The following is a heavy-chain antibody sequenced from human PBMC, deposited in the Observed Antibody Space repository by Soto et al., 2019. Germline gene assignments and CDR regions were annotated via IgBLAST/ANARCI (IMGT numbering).Heavy chain of an antibody. CDR1: GFTFNDYY. J-gene: IGHJ4*02. D-gene: IGHD4-17*01. Sequence: QVQLVESGGGLVKPGGSLRLSCVASGFTFNDYYMSWIRQAPGKGLEWVSYISSSSGYTNYADSVKGRFTISRDNARNSLYRQMNSLRAEETAVYYCARGGTTVTDFWGQGTLVTVSS. CDR2: ISSSSGYT. V-gene: IGHV3-11*06. CDR3: ARGGTTVTDF.